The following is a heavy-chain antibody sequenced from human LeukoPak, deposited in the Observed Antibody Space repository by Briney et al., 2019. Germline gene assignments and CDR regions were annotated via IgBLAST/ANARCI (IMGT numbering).Heavy chain of an antibody. D-gene: IGHD6-6*01. Sequence: QPGGSLRLSCAASGFTFSSYAMSWVRQAPGKGLEWVANIKEDGSEKYYVDSVKGRFTISRDNAKNLLYLQMYSLRAEDTAVYYCARDQAARPLGYWGQGTLVTVSS. V-gene: IGHV3-7*01. CDR1: GFTFSSYA. CDR2: IKEDGSEK. J-gene: IGHJ4*02. CDR3: ARDQAARPLGY.